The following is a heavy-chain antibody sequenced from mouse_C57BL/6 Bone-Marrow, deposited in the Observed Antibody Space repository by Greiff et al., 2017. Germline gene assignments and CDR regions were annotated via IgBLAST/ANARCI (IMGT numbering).Heavy chain of an antibody. J-gene: IGHJ4*01. D-gene: IGHD1-3*01. CDR1: GYAFSSYW. CDR3: ARDNPYYAMDY. CDR2: IYPGDGDT. V-gene: IGHV1-80*01. Sequence: VQGVESGAELVKPGASVKISCKASGYAFSSYWMNWVKQRPGKGLEWIGQIYPGDGDTNYNGKFKGKATLTADKSSSTAYMQLSSLTSEDSAVYFCARDNPYYAMDYWGQGTSVTVSS.